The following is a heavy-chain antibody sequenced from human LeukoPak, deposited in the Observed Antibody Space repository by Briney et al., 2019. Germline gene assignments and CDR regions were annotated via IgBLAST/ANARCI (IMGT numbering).Heavy chain of an antibody. CDR2: ISSSSSYI. CDR1: GFTFSSYG. J-gene: IGHJ6*02. D-gene: IGHD2-2*01. Sequence: GGSLRLSCAASGFTFSSYGMHWVRQAPGKGLEWVSSISSSSSYIYYADSVKGRFTISRDNAKNSLYLQMNSLRAEDTAVYYCARDDIVVVPAAMGHYYYGMDVWGQGTTVTVSS. CDR3: ARDDIVVVPAAMGHYYYGMDV. V-gene: IGHV3-21*01.